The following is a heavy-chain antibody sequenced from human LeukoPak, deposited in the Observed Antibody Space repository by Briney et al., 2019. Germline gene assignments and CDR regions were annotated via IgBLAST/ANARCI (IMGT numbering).Heavy chain of an antibody. CDR1: GGSISSYY. J-gene: IGHJ4*02. CDR3: ARAKTGLDY. D-gene: IGHD3-10*01. V-gene: IGHV4-59*08. Sequence: KTSETLSLTCTVSGGSISSYYWSWIRQPPGKGLEWIGYIYYSGSTNYNPSLKSRVTISVDTSKNQFSLKLSSVTAADTAVYYCARAKTGLDYWGQGTLVTVSS. CDR2: IYYSGST.